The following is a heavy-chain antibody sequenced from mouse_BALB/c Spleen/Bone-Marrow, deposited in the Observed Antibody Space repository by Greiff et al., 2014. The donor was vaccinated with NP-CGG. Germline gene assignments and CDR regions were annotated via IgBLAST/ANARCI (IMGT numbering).Heavy chain of an antibody. CDR1: GFTFSNYA. Sequence: VQLQQPGGGLVKPGGSLKLSCAASGFTFSNYAMSWVRQTPEKRLEWVATISSGGSYTYCPDSVKGRITISRDNAKNTLYLQMSSLRSEDTAMYYCARNDGYFDWGQGTLVTVSA. V-gene: IGHV5-9-3*01. CDR3: ARNDGYFD. J-gene: IGHJ3*01. D-gene: IGHD2-3*01. CDR2: ISSGGSYT.